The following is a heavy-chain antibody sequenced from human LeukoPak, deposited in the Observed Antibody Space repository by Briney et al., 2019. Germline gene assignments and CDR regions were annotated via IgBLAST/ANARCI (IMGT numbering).Heavy chain of an antibody. D-gene: IGHD3-10*01. CDR2: TYYSGST. J-gene: IGHJ4*02. Sequence: PSETLSLTCTVSGGSISSYYWSWIRQPPGKGLEWIGYTYYSGSTNYNPSLKSRVTISVDTSKNQFSLKLSSVTAADTAAYYCARMGLLWFGEPYYFDYWGQGTLVTVSS. V-gene: IGHV4-59*01. CDR3: ARMGLLWFGEPYYFDY. CDR1: GGSISSYY.